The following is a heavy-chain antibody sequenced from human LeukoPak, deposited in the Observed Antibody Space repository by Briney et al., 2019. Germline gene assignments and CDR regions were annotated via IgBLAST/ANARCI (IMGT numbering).Heavy chain of an antibody. CDR3: ARDADLGPTLTGAFDI. CDR2: IKQDGSEK. J-gene: IGHJ3*02. Sequence: TGGSLRLSCAASGFTFSSYWMSWVRQAPGKWLEWVAYIKQDGSEKYYVDSVKGRFTVSRDNAKNSLYLQMNSLRAEDTAVYYCARDADLGPTLTGAFDIWGQGTMVTVSS. D-gene: IGHD5-24*01. CDR1: GFTFSSYW. V-gene: IGHV3-7*01.